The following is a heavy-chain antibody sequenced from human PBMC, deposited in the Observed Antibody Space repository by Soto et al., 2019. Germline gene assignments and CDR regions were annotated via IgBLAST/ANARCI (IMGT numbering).Heavy chain of an antibody. CDR2: IIPIFGSR. Sequence: QVQLVQSGAEVKKPGSSVKVSCKASRDTFSKYAFNWVRQAPGQGLEWMGWIIPIFGSRNYAEKFQGRVTITADESTSTAYMELRSLRFEDTAVYYCARGETYVRVWGQGTTVTVSS. D-gene: IGHD3-10*02. CDR1: RDTFSKYA. CDR3: ARGETYVRV. V-gene: IGHV1-69*01. J-gene: IGHJ6*02.